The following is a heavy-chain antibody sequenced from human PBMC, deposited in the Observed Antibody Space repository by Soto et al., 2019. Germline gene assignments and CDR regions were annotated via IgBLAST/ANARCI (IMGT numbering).Heavy chain of an antibody. J-gene: IGHJ5*02. CDR2: IIPIFGTA. Sequence: QVQLVQSGAEVKKPGSSVKVSCKASGGTFSSYAISWVRQAPGQGLEWMGGIIPIFGTANYAQKFQGRVTITADESTSTAYMELGSLRSEDTAVYYCARDPRYDFWSGYYRGGWFDPWGQGTLVTVSS. D-gene: IGHD3-3*01. V-gene: IGHV1-69*01. CDR1: GGTFSSYA. CDR3: ARDPRYDFWSGYYRGGWFDP.